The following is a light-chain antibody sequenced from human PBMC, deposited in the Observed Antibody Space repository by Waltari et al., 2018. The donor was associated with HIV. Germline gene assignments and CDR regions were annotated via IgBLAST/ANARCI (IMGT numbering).Light chain of an antibody. CDR3: QQSYGAPFT. CDR2: GAS. Sequence: TITCRASQKISRYLNWYQKKVGEAPKLLVYGASSLQSGVPARFRGSGSGSEYFLSISSLKSDDFATYFCQQSYGAPFTFG. CDR1: QKISRY. V-gene: IGKV1-39*01. J-gene: IGKJ5*01.